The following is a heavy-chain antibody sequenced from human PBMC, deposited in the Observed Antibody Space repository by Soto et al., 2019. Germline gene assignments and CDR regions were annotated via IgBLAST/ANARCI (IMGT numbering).Heavy chain of an antibody. J-gene: IGHJ6*02. CDR3: ARSRDGYSFYYYYGMDG. CDR2: ILHDGSAE. CDR1: GFTFTSYG. V-gene: IGHV3-30*03. D-gene: IGHD4-4*01. Sequence: PGGSLRLSCAASGFTFTSYGMHWVRQAPGKGLEWMALILHDGSAEYYADSVKGRFTISRDNSKNTLYLQMNSQRAGDTAVYYCARSRDGYSFYYYYGMDGWGQGTTVTVSS.